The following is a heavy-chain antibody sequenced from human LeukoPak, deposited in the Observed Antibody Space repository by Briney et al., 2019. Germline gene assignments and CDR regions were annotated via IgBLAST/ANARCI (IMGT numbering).Heavy chain of an antibody. CDR3: ARGTRPGYYGSGSYSYYYYYYMDV. V-gene: IGHV4-34*01. Sequence: SETLSLTCAVYGGSFSGYYWSWIRQPPGKGLEWIGEINHSGSTYYNPSLKSRVTISVDTSKNQFSLKLSSVTAADTAVYYCARGTRPGYYGSGSYSYYYYYYMDVWGKGTTVTVSS. J-gene: IGHJ6*03. D-gene: IGHD3-10*01. CDR2: INHSGST. CDR1: GGSFSGYY.